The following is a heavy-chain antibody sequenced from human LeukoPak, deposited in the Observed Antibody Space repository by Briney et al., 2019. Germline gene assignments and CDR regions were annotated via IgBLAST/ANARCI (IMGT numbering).Heavy chain of an antibody. CDR2: IDTDGSTA. V-gene: IGHV3-74*01. J-gene: IGHJ4*02. CDR1: GFTFRSYW. CDR3: ARNLYDSGGYYLGLDY. Sequence: PGGSLRLSCAASGFTFRSYWMHWVRQAPGKGLVWVSHIDTDGSTATYADSVRGRFTISRDNAKNTLYLQMSSLSAEDTAVYYCARNLYDSGGYYLGLDYWGQGTLVTVSS. D-gene: IGHD3-22*01.